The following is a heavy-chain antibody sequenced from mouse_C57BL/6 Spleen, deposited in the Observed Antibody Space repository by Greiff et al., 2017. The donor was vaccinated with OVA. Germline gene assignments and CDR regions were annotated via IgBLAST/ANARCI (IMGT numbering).Heavy chain of an antibody. D-gene: IGHD2-1*01. Sequence: DVKLVESGGGLVKPGGSLKLSCAASGFTFSDYGMHWVRQAPEKGLEWVAYISSGSSTIYYADTVKGRFTISRDKAKNTLFLQMTSLRSEDTAMYYCARDGCGNYGVAYWGQGTLVTVSA. CDR3: ARDGCGNYGVAY. J-gene: IGHJ3*01. CDR2: ISSGSSTI. CDR1: GFTFSDYG. V-gene: IGHV5-17*01.